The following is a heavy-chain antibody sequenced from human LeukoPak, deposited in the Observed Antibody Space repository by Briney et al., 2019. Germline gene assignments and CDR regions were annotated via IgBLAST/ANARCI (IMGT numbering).Heavy chain of an antibody. CDR2: IYPGDSDT. D-gene: IGHD3-22*01. J-gene: IGHJ4*02. V-gene: IGHV5-51*01. Sequence: GESLKISCKGSGSIFTSYWIGWVRQLPGKGLEWMGIIYPGDSDTRYSPSFQGQVTISADKSISTAYLQWSSLQASDTAMYYCARGAIYYYDSSGYYEYLDYWGQGTLVTVSS. CDR1: GSIFTSYW. CDR3: ARGAIYYYDSSGYYEYLDY.